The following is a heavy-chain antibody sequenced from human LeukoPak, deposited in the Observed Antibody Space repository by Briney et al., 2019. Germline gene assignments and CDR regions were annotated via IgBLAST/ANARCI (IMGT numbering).Heavy chain of an antibody. J-gene: IGHJ4*02. Sequence: ASVKVSCKASGYTFTGYYMHWVRQAPGQGLEWMGWINPNSGGTNYAQTFQGRVTMTRDTSISTAYMELSRLRSDDTAVYYCARVKGIAAAGPGYWGQGTLVTVSS. V-gene: IGHV1-2*02. CDR3: ARVKGIAAAGPGY. CDR1: GYTFTGYY. CDR2: INPNSGGT. D-gene: IGHD6-13*01.